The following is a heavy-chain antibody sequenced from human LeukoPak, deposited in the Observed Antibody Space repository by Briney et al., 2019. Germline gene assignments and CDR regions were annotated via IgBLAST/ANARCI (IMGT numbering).Heavy chain of an antibody. J-gene: IGHJ3*01. D-gene: IGHD2/OR15-2a*01. CDR3: VRGYYSNSFDF. CDR1: GYTFTSYS. Sequence: GGSLRLSCAASGYTFTSYSMSWVRQAPGKGLEWVSFISNSDDTRYYADSVRGRFTISRDDAKNSLYLQMSSLRDGDTAVCYCVRGYYSNSFDFWGQGTVVTVSS. V-gene: IGHV3-48*02. CDR2: ISNSDDTR.